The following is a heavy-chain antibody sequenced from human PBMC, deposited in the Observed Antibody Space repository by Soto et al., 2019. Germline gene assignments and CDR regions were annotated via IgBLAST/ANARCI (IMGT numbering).Heavy chain of an antibody. CDR2: IYPGDSDT. V-gene: IGHV5-51*01. J-gene: IGHJ4*02. CDR1: GYSFTSYW. D-gene: IGHD3-22*01. CDR3: ARVYDSSGYYAPWFDY. Sequence: GESLKISCKGSGYSFTSYWIGWVRQMPGKGLEWMGIIYPGDSDTRYSPSFQGQVTISADKSISTAYLQWSSLKASDTAMYYCARVYDSSGYYAPWFDYWGQGTLVTVSS.